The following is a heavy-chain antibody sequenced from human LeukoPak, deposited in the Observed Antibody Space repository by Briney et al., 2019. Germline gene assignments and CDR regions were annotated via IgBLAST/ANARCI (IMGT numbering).Heavy chain of an antibody. CDR2: ISAYNGNT. V-gene: IGHV1-18*01. D-gene: IGHD6-6*01. J-gene: IGHJ4*02. CDR3: ARIRREYSSPRGYFDY. Sequence: ASVKVSCKASGYTFTSYGISWVRQAPGQGLEWMGWISAYNGNTNYAQKLQGRVTMTTDTSTSTAYMELRSLRSDDTAVYYCARIRREYSSPRGYFDYWGQGTLVTVSS. CDR1: GYTFTSYG.